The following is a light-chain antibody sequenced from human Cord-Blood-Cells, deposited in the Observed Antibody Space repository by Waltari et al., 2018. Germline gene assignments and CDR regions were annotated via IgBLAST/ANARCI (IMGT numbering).Light chain of an antibody. CDR2: GVS. CDR3: SSYAGSNNLV. Sequence: QSALTQPPSASGSPGQSVTISCTGTSSDVGGYHYLSWYEQHPGKAPKLMIYGVSKRPSGVSDRFSGAKSGNTASLTVSGLQAEDEADYYCSSYAGSNNLVFGGGTKLTVL. CDR1: SSDVGGYHY. J-gene: IGLJ2*01. V-gene: IGLV2-8*01.